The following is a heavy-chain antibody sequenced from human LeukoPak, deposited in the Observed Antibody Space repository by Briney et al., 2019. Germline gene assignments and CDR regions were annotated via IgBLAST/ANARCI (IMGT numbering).Heavy chain of an antibody. V-gene: IGHV4-39*01. CDR3: ARHNPMYSSGWYYYYGMDV. Sequence: TPGGSLRLSCAASGFTFSSYAMSWVRQAPGKGLEWIGSIYYSGSTYYNPSLKSRVTISVDTSKNQFSLKLSSVTAADTAVYYCARHNPMYSSGWYYYYGMDVWGQGTSVTVSS. CDR1: GFTFSSYA. CDR2: IYYSGST. J-gene: IGHJ6*02. D-gene: IGHD6-19*01.